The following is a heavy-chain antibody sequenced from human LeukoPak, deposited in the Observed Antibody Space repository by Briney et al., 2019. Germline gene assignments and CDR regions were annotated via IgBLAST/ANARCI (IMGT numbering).Heavy chain of an antibody. CDR2: ISGSGGTT. J-gene: IGHJ6*03. Sequence: GGSLRLSCVASGLTFSSYAMNWVRQAPGKGLQWVSRISGSGGTTYIADSVKGRFTISRDNSKNTLFLEMNSLRVEDTALYYCAKGAVESLDYYFYMEVWGTGITVTVSS. CDR3: AKGAVESLDYYFYMEV. CDR1: GLTFSSYA. V-gene: IGHV3-23*01.